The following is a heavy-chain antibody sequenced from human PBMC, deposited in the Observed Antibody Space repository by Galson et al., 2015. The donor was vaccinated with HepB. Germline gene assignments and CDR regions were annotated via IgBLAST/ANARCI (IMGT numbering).Heavy chain of an antibody. Sequence: SVKVSCKASGYTFTSYGISWVRQAPGQGLEWLGWISAYNGNTNYAQKLQGRVTMTTDTSTSTAYMELRSLRSDDTAVYYCARSYYYDSSGYLDAFGIWGQGTMVTVSS. D-gene: IGHD3-22*01. J-gene: IGHJ3*02. V-gene: IGHV1-18*01. CDR1: GYTFTSYG. CDR2: ISAYNGNT. CDR3: ARSYYYDSSGYLDAFGI.